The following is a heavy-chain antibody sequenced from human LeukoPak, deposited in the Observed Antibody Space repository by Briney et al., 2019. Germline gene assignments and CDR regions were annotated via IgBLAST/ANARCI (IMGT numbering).Heavy chain of an antibody. CDR3: ARGPGRDDISTGYYNTRLYLDY. D-gene: IGHD3-9*01. V-gene: IGHV3-23*01. Sequence: QAGGSLRLSCAASGFTFSSYAMGWVRQAPGKGLEWVSAISGSGGSTYYADSVKGRFTISRDNSKNTLYLQMNSLRAEDTAAYYCARGPGRDDISTGYYNTRLYLDYWGQGTLVTVSS. J-gene: IGHJ4*02. CDR1: GFTFSSYA. CDR2: ISGSGGST.